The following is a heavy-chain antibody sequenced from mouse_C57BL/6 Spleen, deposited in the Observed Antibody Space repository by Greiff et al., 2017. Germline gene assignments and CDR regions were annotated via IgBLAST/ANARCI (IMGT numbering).Heavy chain of an antibody. Sequence: QVQLQQPGAELVKPGASVKLSCKASGYTFTSYWMHWVKQRPGQGLEWIGMIHPNSGSTNYNEKFKSKATLTVDKSSSTAYMQLSSRTSEDSAFYYCARGDYYGSSYGWYFDVWGTGTTVTVSS. CDR2: IHPNSGST. V-gene: IGHV1-64*01. J-gene: IGHJ1*03. CDR1: GYTFTSYW. CDR3: ARGDYYGSSYGWYFDV. D-gene: IGHD1-1*01.